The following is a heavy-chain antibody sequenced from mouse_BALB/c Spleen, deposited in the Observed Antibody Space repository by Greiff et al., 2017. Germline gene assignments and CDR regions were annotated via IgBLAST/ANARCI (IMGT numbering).Heavy chain of an antibody. Sequence: EVKVVESGGGLVKPGGSLKLSCAASGFTFSSYAMSWVRQTPEKRLEWVASISSGGSTYYPASVKGRFTISRDNARNILYLQMSSLRSEDTAMYYCARNRYDEGFYAMDDWGQGTSVTVSS. V-gene: IGHV5-6-5*01. CDR3: ARNRYDEGFYAMDD. D-gene: IGHD2-14*01. CDR2: ISSGGST. CDR1: GFTFSSYA. J-gene: IGHJ4*01.